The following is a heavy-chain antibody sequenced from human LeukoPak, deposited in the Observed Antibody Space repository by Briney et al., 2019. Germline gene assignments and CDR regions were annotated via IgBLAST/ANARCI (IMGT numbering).Heavy chain of an antibody. CDR2: IYPADSDI. CDR3: ARQEYCSGGSCYTWFGP. V-gene: IGHV5-51*01. D-gene: IGHD2-15*01. Sequence: GESLKISCKGSGYSISNYWIGWVRQMPGKGLEWMGIIYPADSDIRYSPSFQGQVTISADKSISTAYLQWSSLKASDTAMYYRARQEYCSGGSCYTWFGPWGQGTLVTVSS. J-gene: IGHJ5*02. CDR1: GYSISNYW.